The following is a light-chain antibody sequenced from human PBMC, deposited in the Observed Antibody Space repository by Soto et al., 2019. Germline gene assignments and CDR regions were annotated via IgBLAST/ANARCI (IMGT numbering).Light chain of an antibody. CDR1: QSVNSK. J-gene: IGKJ5*01. Sequence: EIVMTQSPATLSVSPGERVTLSCRASQSVNSKVAWYQQKPGQAPRLLIYGASTRATGIPARFSGSGSGTEFTLTISSLQSEDFAVYYYQQYNYWPPITFGQGTRLEIK. CDR2: GAS. V-gene: IGKV3-15*01. CDR3: QQYNYWPPIT.